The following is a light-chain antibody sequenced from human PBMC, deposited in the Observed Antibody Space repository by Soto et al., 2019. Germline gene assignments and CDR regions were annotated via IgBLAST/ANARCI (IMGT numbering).Light chain of an antibody. V-gene: IGLV2-14*01. CDR2: DVS. Sequence: QSALTQPASVSGSPGQSITISCTGTSSDVGGYNYVSWYQQHPGKAPKLMIYDVSNRPSGVSNRFSGSKSGNTASLTISGLKAEDEAAYYCSSYTSSSTLVFGGGTKVTVL. J-gene: IGLJ2*01. CDR1: SSDVGGYNY. CDR3: SSYTSSSTLV.